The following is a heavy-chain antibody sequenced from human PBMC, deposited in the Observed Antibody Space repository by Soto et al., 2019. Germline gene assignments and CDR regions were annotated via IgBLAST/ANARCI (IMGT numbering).Heavy chain of an antibody. CDR2: TYYRSKWYN. Sequence: QSQTLSLTCAISGDSVSSNSAAWNWIRQSPSRGLEWLGRTYYRSKWYNDYAVSVKSRITINPDTSKNQFSLQLNSVTPEDTAVYYCARDPVKKNGYSSGWSCFDYCGQGTLVTVSS. V-gene: IGHV6-1*01. CDR1: GDSVSSNSAA. CDR3: ARDPVKKNGYSSGWSCFDY. J-gene: IGHJ4*02. D-gene: IGHD6-19*01.